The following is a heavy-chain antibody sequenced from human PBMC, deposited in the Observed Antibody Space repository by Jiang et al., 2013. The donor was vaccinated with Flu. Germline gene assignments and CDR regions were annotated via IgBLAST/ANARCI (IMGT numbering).Heavy chain of an antibody. Sequence: VQLVESGGDLVQPGGSLRLSCAASGFTFNSYAMSWVRQAPGKGLEWVSVTSGSGGVTFYADSVKGRFTVSRDNSKNTLYLQMNGLRAEDTAVYYCAKDITFEIAGPLDYWGQGTLVTVSS. CDR2: TSGSGGVT. J-gene: IGHJ4*02. D-gene: IGHD2-21*01. V-gene: IGHV3-23*04. CDR3: AKDITFEIAGPLDY. CDR1: GFTFNSYA.